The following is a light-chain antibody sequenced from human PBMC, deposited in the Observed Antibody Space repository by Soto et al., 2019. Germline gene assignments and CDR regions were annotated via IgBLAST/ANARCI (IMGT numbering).Light chain of an antibody. CDR1: QSISTY. J-gene: IGKJ4*01. CDR2: VVS. CDR3: QQSHSTPLT. V-gene: IGKV1-39*01. Sequence: DIQMTQSPSSLSASVGDRVTITCRASQSISTYLNWYQQKPGKAPELLIYVVSSLQRGVPSRFSGSGSGTDFTLTISSLQPEDFATYYCQQSHSTPLTFGGGTKVEIK.